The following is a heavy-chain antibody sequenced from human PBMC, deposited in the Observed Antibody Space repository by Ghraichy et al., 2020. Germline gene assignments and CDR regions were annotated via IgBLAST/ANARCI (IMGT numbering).Heavy chain of an antibody. J-gene: IGHJ4*02. D-gene: IGHD3-22*01. V-gene: IGHV3-23*01. Sequence: LSLTCAASGFTFSSYAMSWVRQAPGKGLEWVSAISGSGGSTYYADSVKGRFTISRDNSKNTLYLQMNSLRAEDTAVYYCAKIPRRITMIVVGHQGVDYWGQGTLVTVSS. CDR3: AKIPRRITMIVVGHQGVDY. CDR2: ISGSGGST. CDR1: GFTFSSYA.